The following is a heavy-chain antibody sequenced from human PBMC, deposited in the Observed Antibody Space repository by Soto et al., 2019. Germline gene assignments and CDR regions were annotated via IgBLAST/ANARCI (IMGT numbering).Heavy chain of an antibody. D-gene: IGHD3-22*01. CDR3: ARVLYYDSSGYYYYGMDV. CDR1: GGSISSSNW. V-gene: IGHV4-4*02. J-gene: IGHJ6*02. CDR2: IYHSGST. Sequence: QVQLQESGPVLVKPSGTLSLTCAVSGGSISSSNWWSWVRQPPGKGLEWIGEIYHSGSTNYNPSLKSRVTISVDKSKNQFSLKLSSVTAADTAVYYCARVLYYDSSGYYYYGMDVWGQGTTVTVSS.